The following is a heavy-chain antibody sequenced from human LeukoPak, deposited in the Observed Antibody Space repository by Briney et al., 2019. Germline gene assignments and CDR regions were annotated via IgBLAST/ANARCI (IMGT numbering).Heavy chain of an antibody. J-gene: IGHJ4*02. D-gene: IGHD6-6*01. CDR1: GFTFSTYD. CDR2: IRYDGSYK. Sequence: GGSLRLSCAASGFTFSTYDMHWVRQAPGKGLEWLTFIRYDGSYKYYVDSVKGRLTVSRDNSKNTLYLQMNSLRAEDTAVYYCAKDRGYSSSSYYFDNWGQGTLVTVSS. V-gene: IGHV3-30*02. CDR3: AKDRGYSSSSYYFDN.